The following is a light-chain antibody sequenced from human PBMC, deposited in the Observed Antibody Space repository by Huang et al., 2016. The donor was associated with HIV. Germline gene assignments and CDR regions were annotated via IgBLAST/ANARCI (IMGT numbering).Light chain of an antibody. J-gene: IGKJ1*01. V-gene: IGKV3-15*01. CDR3: QQYNPWPPWT. Sequence: EIVMTQSPATLSVSPGERATLSCRASQSVDINLAWDQQKVGQPPRLLVYGASTRATGIPTRFSGSGSGTEFNLTISSLQSEDFAVYYCQQYNPWPPWTFGQGTRVEIK. CDR2: GAS. CDR1: QSVDIN.